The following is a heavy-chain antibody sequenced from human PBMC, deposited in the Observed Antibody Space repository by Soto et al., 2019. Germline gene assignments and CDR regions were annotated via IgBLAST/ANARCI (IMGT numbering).Heavy chain of an antibody. J-gene: IGHJ5*02. D-gene: IGHD3-10*01. CDR1: GYTFTSYY. CDR3: ASTVRTMVRGFDP. V-gene: IGHV1-8*01. Sequence: ASVKVSCKASGYTFTSYYINWVRQATGQGLEWMGWMNPNSGNTGYAQKFQGRVTMTRNTSISTAYMELSSLRSEDTAVYYCASTVRTMVRGFDPWGQGTLVTVSS. CDR2: MNPNSGNT.